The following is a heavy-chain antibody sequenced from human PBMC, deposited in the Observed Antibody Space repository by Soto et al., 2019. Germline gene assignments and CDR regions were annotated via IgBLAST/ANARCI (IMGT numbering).Heavy chain of an antibody. CDR3: VSQRTSVLTQAYFDY. V-gene: IGHV4-39*01. CDR1: GGSVINSNYY. D-gene: IGHD2-8*01. J-gene: IGHJ4*02. CDR2: VYYGGRS. Sequence: SETLSLTCTVSGGSVINSNYYCFGIRQAPGKGLELIGSVYYGGRSYSKSSVKSRVTISVDTSKNQFSLNLNSVTASDTAVYYCVSQRTSVLTQAYFDYWGPGALVTVS.